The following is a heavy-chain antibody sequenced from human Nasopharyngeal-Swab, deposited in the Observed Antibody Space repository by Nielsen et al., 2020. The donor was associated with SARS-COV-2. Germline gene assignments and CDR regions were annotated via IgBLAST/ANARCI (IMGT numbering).Heavy chain of an antibody. J-gene: IGHJ4*02. CDR2: ISGSGGST. V-gene: IGHV3-23*01. CDR1: GFTFSSYA. Sequence: GESLKISCAASGFTFSSYAMSWVRQAPGKGLEWVSAISGSGGSTYYADSVKGRFTISRDNSKNTLYLQMNSLRAEDTAVYYCAKDNPNYYDSSGYYGGFVYWGQGTLVTVSS. D-gene: IGHD3-22*01. CDR3: AKDNPNYYDSSGYYGGFVY.